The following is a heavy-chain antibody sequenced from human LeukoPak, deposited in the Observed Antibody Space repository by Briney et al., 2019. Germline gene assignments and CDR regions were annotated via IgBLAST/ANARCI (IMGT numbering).Heavy chain of an antibody. J-gene: IGHJ4*02. CDR3: ARLTYYDFWSGYYTPMPTYFDY. CDR1: GGSISSYY. D-gene: IGHD3-3*01. CDR2: IYYSGST. Sequence: PSETLSLTCTVSGGSISSYYWSWIRQPPGKGLEWIGYIYYSGSTNYNPSLKSRVTISVDTPKNQFSLKLSSVTAADTAVYYCARLTYYDFWSGYYTPMPTYFDYWGQGTLVTVSS. V-gene: IGHV4-59*01.